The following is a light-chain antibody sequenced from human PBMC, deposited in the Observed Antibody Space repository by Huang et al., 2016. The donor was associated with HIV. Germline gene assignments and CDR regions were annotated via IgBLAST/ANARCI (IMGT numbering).Light chain of an antibody. J-gene: IGKJ2*01. CDR2: DVS. CDR1: ESLLHSDGKAH. Sequence: EIVLTQTPPTLSVTPGQPASITCKSTESLLHSDGKAHLYWYLQKPGQPPQLLIYDVSSRIAAVSYRFTGSGSGTDFTLKSSRVEAEDVGVYYCMQTTQLPRTFGQGTKLEIK. CDR3: MQTTQLPRT. V-gene: IGKV2D-29*01.